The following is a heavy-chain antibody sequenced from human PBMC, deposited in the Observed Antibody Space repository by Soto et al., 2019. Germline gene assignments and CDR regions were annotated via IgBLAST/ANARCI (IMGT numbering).Heavy chain of an antibody. J-gene: IGHJ4*02. CDR1: GGSFSGYY. V-gene: IGHV4-34*01. CDR2: INHSGST. D-gene: IGHD5-12*01. CDR3: ARGSVATIPISFDY. Sequence: NLSLTCAVYGGSFSGYYWSWIRQPPGKGLEWIGEINHSGSTNYNPSLKSRVTISVDTSKNQFSLKLSSVTAADTAVYYCARGSVATIPISFDYWGQGTLVPVSS.